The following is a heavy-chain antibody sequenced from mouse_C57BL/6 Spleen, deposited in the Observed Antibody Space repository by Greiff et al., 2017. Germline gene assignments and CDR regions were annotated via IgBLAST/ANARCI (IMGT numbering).Heavy chain of an antibody. V-gene: IGHV1-50*01. CDR1: GYTFTSYW. D-gene: IGHD1-1*01. Sequence: VQLQQPGAELVKPGASVKLSCKASGYTFTSYWKQWVKQRPGQGLEWIGEIDPSDSYTNYNQKFKGKATLTVDTSSSTAYMQLSSLTSEDSAVYYCASHYYGSSYDYWGQGTTLTVSS. CDR3: ASHYYGSSYDY. CDR2: IDPSDSYT. J-gene: IGHJ2*01.